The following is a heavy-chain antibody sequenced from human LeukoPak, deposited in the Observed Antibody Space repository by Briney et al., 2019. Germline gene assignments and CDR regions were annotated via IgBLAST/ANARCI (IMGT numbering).Heavy chain of an antibody. J-gene: IGHJ6*02. V-gene: IGHV4-59*01. Sequence: SETLSLTCTVSGGSIHGYYWSWVRQPPGKRLEWIGYIYPGGSTDYSPSLKSRVTISVDTSKNQFSLKLSSVTAADTAVYYCTRDVSGRAVDYGMDVWGRGTTVTVSS. CDR1: GGSIHGYY. CDR3: TRDVSGRAVDYGMDV. CDR2: IYPGGST. D-gene: IGHD1-26*01.